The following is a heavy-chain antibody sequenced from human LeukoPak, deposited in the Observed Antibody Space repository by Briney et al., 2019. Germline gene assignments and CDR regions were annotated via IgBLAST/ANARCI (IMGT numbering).Heavy chain of an antibody. D-gene: IGHD1-26*01. V-gene: IGHV3-74*01. Sequence: GASLRLSCAASGFTFSSYWMHWVRQAPGKGLVWVSRINSDGSSTSYADSVKGRFTISRDNAKNTLYLQMNSLRAEDTAVYYCARMYSGSLGGAFDIWGQGTMVTVSS. CDR1: GFTFSSYW. CDR3: ARMYSGSLGGAFDI. J-gene: IGHJ3*02. CDR2: INSDGSST.